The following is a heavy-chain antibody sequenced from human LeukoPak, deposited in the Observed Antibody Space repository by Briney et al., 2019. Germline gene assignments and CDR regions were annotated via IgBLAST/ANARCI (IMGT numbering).Heavy chain of an antibody. Sequence: PGGSLRLSCAASGFTFSSYSMNWVRQAPGKGLEWVSRMNSDGSSTTYADSVKGRFTISRDNAKNTLYLQMNSLRAEDTAVYYCAREFSSWFSMDYWGQGTLVTVSS. CDR2: MNSDGSST. CDR1: GFTFSSYS. CDR3: AREFSSWFSMDY. V-gene: IGHV3-74*01. D-gene: IGHD6-13*01. J-gene: IGHJ4*02.